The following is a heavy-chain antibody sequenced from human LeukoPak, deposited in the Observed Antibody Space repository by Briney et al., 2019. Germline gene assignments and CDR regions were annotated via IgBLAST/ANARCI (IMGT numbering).Heavy chain of an antibody. J-gene: IGHJ4*02. CDR3: ARDGDYAGGY. V-gene: IGHV4-31*03. CDR1: GGSISSGGYY. Sequence: SETLSLTCTVSGGSISSGGYYWSWIRQHPGKSLEWIGYIYYSGSTYYNPSLKSRVTISVDTSRNQFSLKLSSVTAADTAVYYCARDGDYAGGYWGQGTLVTVSS. CDR2: IYYSGST. D-gene: IGHD4-17*01.